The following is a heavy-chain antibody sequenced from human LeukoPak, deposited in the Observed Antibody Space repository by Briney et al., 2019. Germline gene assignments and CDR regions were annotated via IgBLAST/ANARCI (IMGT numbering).Heavy chain of an antibody. D-gene: IGHD6-19*01. V-gene: IGHV3-23*01. J-gene: IGHJ5*01. CDR1: GFAFSVYA. Sequence: PGGSLRLSCSASGFAFSVYAMSWLRQPPGKGLEWVSTINANRGTTSYAASVRGRFTISRDNSKNTLYLQLNTLRADDTATYYCAKPRSGGLAVTADWFHPWGQGTLVVVSS. CDR3: AKPRSGGLAVTADWFHP. CDR2: INANRGTT.